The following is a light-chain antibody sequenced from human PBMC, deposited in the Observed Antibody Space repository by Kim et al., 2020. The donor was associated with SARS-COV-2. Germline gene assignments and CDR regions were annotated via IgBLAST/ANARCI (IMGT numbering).Light chain of an antibody. Sequence: ASAGDRVTITCQASQDIKKYLNWFQKKPGKAPKLLIYDASNLEIGVPSRFSGSGSGTDFTLTISGLQPVDVATYYCQQSDKLPLTFGPGPRWISN. J-gene: IGKJ3*01. CDR2: DAS. CDR3: QQSDKLPLT. CDR1: QDIKKY. V-gene: IGKV1-33*01.